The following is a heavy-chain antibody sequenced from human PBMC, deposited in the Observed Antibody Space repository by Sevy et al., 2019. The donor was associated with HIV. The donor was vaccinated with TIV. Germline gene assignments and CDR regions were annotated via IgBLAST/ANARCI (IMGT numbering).Heavy chain of an antibody. D-gene: IGHD3-10*01. J-gene: IGHJ4*02. V-gene: IGHV3-74*01. Sequence: QLGESLRLSCAASGFTFSSYWMHWVRQAPGKGLVWVSRINSDGSSTSYADSVKGRFTISRDNAKNTLYLQMNSLRAEDTAVYYCARDSASSGSYYNPYFDYWGQGTLVTVSS. CDR1: GFTFSSYW. CDR2: INSDGSST. CDR3: ARDSASSGSYYNPYFDY.